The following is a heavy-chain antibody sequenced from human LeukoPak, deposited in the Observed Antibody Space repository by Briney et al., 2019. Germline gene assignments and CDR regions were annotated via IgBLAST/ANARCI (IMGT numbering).Heavy chain of an antibody. J-gene: IGHJ4*02. D-gene: IGHD3-10*01. V-gene: IGHV3-49*04. Sequence: PGGSLRLSCTASGFTFGDYGLNWVRQAPGKGLEWVGFIRSKTYGGTTEYAASVEGRFTISRDDPKSIAYLQMNSLKTEDTAVYYCTRVRFGGFPTLRYCFDYWGQGTLVTVSS. CDR3: TRVRFGGFPTLRYCFDY. CDR2: IRSKTYGGTT. CDR1: GFTFGDYG.